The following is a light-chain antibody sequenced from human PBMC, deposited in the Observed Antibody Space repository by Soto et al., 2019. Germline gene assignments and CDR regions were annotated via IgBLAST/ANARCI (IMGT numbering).Light chain of an antibody. CDR3: QQTYSILPYT. J-gene: IGKJ2*01. Sequence: DIQMTQSPSSLSASIGDRVTITCRASQSIDNFLNWYQQTPGKAPNLLIFAASSLHIGVPSRFSASGSGTDFTLTISGLQPEDFATYYCQQTYSILPYTFGQGTMVEIK. CDR2: AAS. CDR1: QSIDNF. V-gene: IGKV1-39*01.